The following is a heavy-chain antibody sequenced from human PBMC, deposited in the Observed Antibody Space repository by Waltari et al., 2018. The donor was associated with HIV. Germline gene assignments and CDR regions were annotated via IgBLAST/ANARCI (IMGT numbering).Heavy chain of an antibody. CDR1: GFTLSDHW. CDR2: IKQDGSEK. D-gene: IGHD6-13*01. Sequence: VQLVESGGGLVQPGGSLRLSCAASGFTLSDHWMSWVRQAPGKGLEWVANIKQDGSEKYYVDSVKGRFTISRDNAKNSFYLQMNSLRAEDTAVYYCARDRHSASWLSLYYFDYWGQGTLVTVSS. J-gene: IGHJ4*02. V-gene: IGHV3-7*01. CDR3: ARDRHSASWLSLYYFDY.